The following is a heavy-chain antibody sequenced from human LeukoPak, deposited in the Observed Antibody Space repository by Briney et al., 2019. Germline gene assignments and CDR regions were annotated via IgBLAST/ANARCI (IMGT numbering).Heavy chain of an antibody. J-gene: IGHJ3*02. CDR1: GFTFSSYG. Sequence: GGSLRLSCAASGFTFSSYGMHWVRQAPGKGLEWVAVISYDGSKKYYADSVKGRFTISRDNAKNSLYLQMNSLRAEDTAVYYCARDPEAFDIWGQGTMVTVSS. D-gene: IGHD1-14*01. CDR3: ARDPEAFDI. CDR2: ISYDGSKK. V-gene: IGHV3-30*03.